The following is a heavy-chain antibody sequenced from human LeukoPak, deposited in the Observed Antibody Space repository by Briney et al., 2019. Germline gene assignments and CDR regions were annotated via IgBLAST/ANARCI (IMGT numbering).Heavy chain of an antibody. J-gene: IGHJ4*02. D-gene: IGHD1-26*01. Sequence: GGSLRLSCAASGFAFSSYLMHWVRQAPGKGLVWVSRINTDGSSTSFADSVRGRFAISRDNAKSTLYLQMNSLRAEDTAVYYCASKNGSYWGQGTLVTVSS. V-gene: IGHV3-74*01. CDR2: INTDGSST. CDR1: GFAFSSYL. CDR3: ASKNGSY.